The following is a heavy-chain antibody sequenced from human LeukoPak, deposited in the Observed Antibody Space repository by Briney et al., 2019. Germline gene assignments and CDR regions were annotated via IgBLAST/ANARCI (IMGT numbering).Heavy chain of an antibody. Sequence: SQTLSLTCSVSGASINSGSYYWTWIRQPAGKGLEWIGRIQTSGSTNYNPSLKSRVTISVDASKNQFSLKVNSVTAADTAVYFCARVTRGEDGHDWFDPWGQGTLVTVSS. CDR2: IQTSGST. J-gene: IGHJ5*02. D-gene: IGHD5-24*01. CDR3: ARVTRGEDGHDWFDP. CDR1: GASINSGSYY. V-gene: IGHV4-61*02.